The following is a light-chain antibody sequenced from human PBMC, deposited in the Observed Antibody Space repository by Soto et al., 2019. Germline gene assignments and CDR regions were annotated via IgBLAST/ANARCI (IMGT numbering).Light chain of an antibody. V-gene: IGKV3-20*01. CDR3: QQYGSSRWT. CDR1: QSVSSSY. Sequence: EIVLTQSPGTLSLSPGERATLSCRASQSVSSSYLAWYQQNRGQAPRLLIYGASSRATGIPDRFSGSRSGTDFTLTISRLEPEDFAVYYCQQYGSSRWTFGQGTKVEIK. J-gene: IGKJ1*01. CDR2: GAS.